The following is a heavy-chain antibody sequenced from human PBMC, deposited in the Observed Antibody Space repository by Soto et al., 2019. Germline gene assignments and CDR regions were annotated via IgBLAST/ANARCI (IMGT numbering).Heavy chain of an antibody. CDR1: GGTFNTYA. Sequence: QVQLVQSGAEMKKPGSSVKVSCQSSGGTFNTYAMNWVRQAPGQGPEWMGDISPMFGEANYAPKFQGRVTITADESTGTSYMQLSSLTSEATALYFCAREVQVHTPAFVYWGQGTVVTVSS. J-gene: IGHJ4*02. V-gene: IGHV1-69*19. CDR3: AREVQVHTPAFVY. CDR2: ISPMFGEA. D-gene: IGHD3-10*01.